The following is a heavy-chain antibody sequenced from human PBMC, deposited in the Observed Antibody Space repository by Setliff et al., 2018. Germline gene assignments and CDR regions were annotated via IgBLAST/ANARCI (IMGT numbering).Heavy chain of an antibody. CDR2: IHHSGKA. Sequence: SETLSLTCAVSGFSISSGYYWGWIRQPPGKGLEWIVNIHHSGKAYYDPSLKSRATMSIDKSKNQFSLRVSSVTAADTAVYFCATFGPCKGVSGTCPPRDSWGQGTLVTVSS. CDR3: ATFGPCKGVSGTCPPRDS. J-gene: IGHJ4*02. CDR1: GFSISSGYY. V-gene: IGHV4-38-2*01. D-gene: IGHD6-19*01.